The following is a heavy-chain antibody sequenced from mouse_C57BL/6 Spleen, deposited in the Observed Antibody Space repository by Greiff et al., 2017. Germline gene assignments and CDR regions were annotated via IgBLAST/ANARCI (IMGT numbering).Heavy chain of an antibody. J-gene: IGHJ2*01. V-gene: IGHV1-15*01. CDR3: TRELGRDY. D-gene: IGHD4-1*01. Sequence: QVQLQQSGAELVRPGASVTLSCKASGYTFTDYEMHWVKQTPVHGLEWIGAIDPETGGTAYNQKFKGKAILTADKSSSTAYMELRSLTADDSAVYYCTRELGRDYGGQGTTLTVSS. CDR1: GYTFTDYE. CDR2: IDPETGGT.